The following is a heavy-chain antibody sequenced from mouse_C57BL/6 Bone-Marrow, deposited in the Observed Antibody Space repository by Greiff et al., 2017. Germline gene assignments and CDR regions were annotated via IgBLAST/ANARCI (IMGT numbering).Heavy chain of an antibody. CDR1: GYSFTGYY. V-gene: IGHV1-42*01. CDR2: INPSTGGT. J-gene: IGHJ4*01. D-gene: IGHD1-1*01. Sequence: DVKLQESGPELVKPGASVKISCKASGYSFTGYYMNWVKQSPEKSLEWIGEINPSTGGTTYNQKFKAKATLTVDKSSSTAYMQLKSLTSEDSAVXYCARSYYGSSLYYYAMDYWGRGTSVTVSS. CDR3: ARSYYGSSLYYYAMDY.